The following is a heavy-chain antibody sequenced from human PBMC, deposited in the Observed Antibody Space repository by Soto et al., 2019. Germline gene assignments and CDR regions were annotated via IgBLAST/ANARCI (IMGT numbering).Heavy chain of an antibody. Sequence: QVQLVQSGAEVKKPGSSVRVSCKASGTIFSSYTISWVRQAPGQGLEWMGRIIPILGEANSAQKFQDRVTLTADTPTTTAYMELNSLRLEDTAVYYCARGLGGRMEDWGQRPTVTVSS. J-gene: IGHJ6*02. CDR3: ARGLGGRMED. D-gene: IGHD3-16*01. CDR1: GTIFSSYT. CDR2: IIPILGEA. V-gene: IGHV1-69*08.